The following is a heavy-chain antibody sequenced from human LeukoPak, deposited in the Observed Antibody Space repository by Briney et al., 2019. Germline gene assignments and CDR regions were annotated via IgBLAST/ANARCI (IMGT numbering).Heavy chain of an antibody. Sequence: PGGSLRLSCVASGFIFNNYAMNWVRQAPGKGLEWVSGISGLGGSAYYAASVKGRFIISRDNSGNTLFFQLTNLRVEDTAVYYCARRGGSSWSSFDYWGHGTLVTVSP. CDR1: GFIFNNYA. D-gene: IGHD6-13*01. CDR3: ARRGGSSWSSFDY. J-gene: IGHJ4*01. CDR2: ISGLGGSA. V-gene: IGHV3-23*01.